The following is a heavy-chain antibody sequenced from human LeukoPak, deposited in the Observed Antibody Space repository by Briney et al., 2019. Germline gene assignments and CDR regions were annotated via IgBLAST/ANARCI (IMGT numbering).Heavy chain of an antibody. Sequence: ASVKVSCKASGYTFTSYGISWVRQATGQGLEWMGWMNPNSGNTGYAQKFQGRVTITRNTSISTAYMELSSLRSEDTAVYYCAKDRFGELDYWGQGTLVTVSS. CDR3: AKDRFGELDY. CDR1: GYTFTSYG. J-gene: IGHJ4*02. D-gene: IGHD3-10*01. CDR2: MNPNSGNT. V-gene: IGHV1-8*03.